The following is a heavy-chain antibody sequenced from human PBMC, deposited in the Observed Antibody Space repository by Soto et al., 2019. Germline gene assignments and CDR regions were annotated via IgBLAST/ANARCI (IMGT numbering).Heavy chain of an antibody. Sequence: QMQLVESGGNLVKPGGSLRLSCSGSGFSFGDYYMNWIRKAPGKGLEWVSYISSGGNTISYSDSVKGRFTISRNNAKNSVSLEMNSVHPEAPAKYYCPRRYSLDSWGQGTMVTVS. V-gene: IGHV3-11*01. CDR2: ISSGGNTI. CDR3: PRRYSLDS. D-gene: IGHD2-21*01. J-gene: IGHJ4*02. CDR1: GFSFGDYY.